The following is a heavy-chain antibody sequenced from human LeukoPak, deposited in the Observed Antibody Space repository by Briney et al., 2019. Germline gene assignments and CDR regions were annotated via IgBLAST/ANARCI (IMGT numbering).Heavy chain of an antibody. CDR1: GFTFSSYW. V-gene: IGHV3-7*01. D-gene: IGHD3-3*01. Sequence: GGSLRLSCAASGFTFSSYWMSWVRQAPGKGLEWVANIKQDGSEKYYVDSVKGRFTISRDNAKNSLYLQMNSLRAEDTAVYYCGRLREIPVFGVVTKSTSYFDYWGQGTLVTVSS. J-gene: IGHJ4*02. CDR3: GRLREIPVFGVVTKSTSYFDY. CDR2: IKQDGSEK.